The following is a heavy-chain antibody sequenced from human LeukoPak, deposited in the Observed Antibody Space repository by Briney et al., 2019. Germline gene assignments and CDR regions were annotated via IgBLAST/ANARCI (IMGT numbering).Heavy chain of an antibody. CDR1: GGSISSYY. CDR3: ARAPRHIAARQAGIYY. CDR2: IYYSGST. V-gene: IGHV4-59*12. D-gene: IGHD6-6*01. Sequence: SETLSLTCTVSGGSISSYYWSWIRQPPGKGLEWIGYIYYSGSTNYNPSLKSRVTISVDTSKNQFSLKLSSVTAADTAVYYCARAPRHIAARQAGIYYWGQGTLVTVSS. J-gene: IGHJ4*02.